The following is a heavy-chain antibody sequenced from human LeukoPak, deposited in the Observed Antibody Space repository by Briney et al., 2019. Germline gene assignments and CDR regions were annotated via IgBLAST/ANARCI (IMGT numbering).Heavy chain of an antibody. Sequence: SETLSLTCAVYGGSFSGYYWSWIRQPPGKGLGWIGEINHSGSTNYNPSLKSRVTTSVDTSKNQFSLKLSSVTAADTAVYYCARVENYGSGSLDYWGQGTLVTVSS. V-gene: IGHV4-34*01. CDR3: ARVENYGSGSLDY. J-gene: IGHJ4*02. CDR1: GGSFSGYY. D-gene: IGHD3-10*01. CDR2: INHSGST.